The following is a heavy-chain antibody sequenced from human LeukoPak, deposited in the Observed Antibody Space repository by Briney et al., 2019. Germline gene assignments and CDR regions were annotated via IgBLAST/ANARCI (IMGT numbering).Heavy chain of an antibody. CDR1: GFTFSSYW. V-gene: IGHV3-7*01. Sequence: PGGSLRLSCAASGFTFSSYWMSWVRQAPGRGLEWVANINQDGSDKYYVDSVKGRFTISRDNAKNSLYLQMNSLRAEDTAVYYCARDFHSGYDLPYYFDYWGQGTLVTVSS. CDR2: INQDGSDK. CDR3: ARDFHSGYDLPYYFDY. J-gene: IGHJ4*02. D-gene: IGHD5-12*01.